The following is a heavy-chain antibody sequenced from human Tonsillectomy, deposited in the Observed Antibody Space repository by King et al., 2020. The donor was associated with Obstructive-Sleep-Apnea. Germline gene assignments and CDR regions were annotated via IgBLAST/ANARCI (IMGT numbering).Heavy chain of an antibody. CDR3: AKDWGQPDY. CDR2: IHYSGST. CDR1: GGSISSSRHY. V-gene: IGHV4-39*07. Sequence: QLQESGPGLVKPSETLSLTCTVSGGSISSSRHYWGGIRQPPGKGLEWIGSIHYSGSTYYNPSLKSRVTVSVDTSKNQFSLKLRSVTAADTAVYYCAKDWGQPDYWGQGTLVTVSS. D-gene: IGHD3-16*01. J-gene: IGHJ4*02.